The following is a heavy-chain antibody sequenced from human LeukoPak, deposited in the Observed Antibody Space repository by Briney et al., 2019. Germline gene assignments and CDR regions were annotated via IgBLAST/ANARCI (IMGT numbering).Heavy chain of an antibody. Sequence: PGGSLRLSCAASGFTFSSYAMSWVRQAPGKGLEWVSAISGSGGSTYYADSVKGRFTISRDKSKNTLYLQMNSLRAEDTAVYYCAKISNYYYYYMDVWGKGTTVTVSS. CDR2: ISGSGGST. CDR1: GFTFSSYA. J-gene: IGHJ6*03. CDR3: AKISNYYYYYMDV. D-gene: IGHD4-11*01. V-gene: IGHV3-23*01.